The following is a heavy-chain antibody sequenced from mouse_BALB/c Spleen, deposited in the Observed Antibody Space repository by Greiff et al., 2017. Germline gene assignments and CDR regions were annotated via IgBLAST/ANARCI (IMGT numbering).Heavy chain of an antibody. CDR2: ISYSGST. Sequence: VQLKESGPGLVKPSQSLSLTCTVTGYSITSDYAWNWIRQFPGNKLEWMGYISYSGSTSYNPSLKSRISITRDTSKNQFFLQLNSVTTEDTATYYCARSGGNSYFDYWGQGTTLTVSS. CDR1: GYSITSDYA. J-gene: IGHJ2*01. CDR3: ARSGGNSYFDY. D-gene: IGHD2-1*01. V-gene: IGHV3-2*02.